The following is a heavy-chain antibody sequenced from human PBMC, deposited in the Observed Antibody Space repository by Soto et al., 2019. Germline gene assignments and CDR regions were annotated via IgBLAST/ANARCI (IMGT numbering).Heavy chain of an antibody. CDR1: GFTFSSYA. J-gene: IGHJ1*01. Sequence: EVQLLESGGGLVQPGGSLRLSCAASGFTFSSYAMSWVRQAPGKGLEWVSAISGSGGSTYYADSVKGRFTISRDNSKNTLYLQMNSLRAEDTAVYYCAKNLPGSSPLTAEYFQHWGQGTLVTVSS. CDR3: AKNLPGSSPLTAEYFQH. D-gene: IGHD6-6*01. V-gene: IGHV3-23*01. CDR2: ISGSGGST.